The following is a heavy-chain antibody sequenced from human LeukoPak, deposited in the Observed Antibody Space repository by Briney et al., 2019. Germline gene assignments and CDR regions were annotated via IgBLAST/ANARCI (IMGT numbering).Heavy chain of an antibody. CDR2: IYTNGST. Sequence: SETLSLTCTVSGGSISSYYWSWIRQPAGKGLEWIGRIYTNGSTNYNPSLGSRVTMSVDTSKYQFSLKLNSVTAADTAVYYCARDPSPYRTGGSCYRFFDPWGQGTLVTVSS. CDR3: ARDPSPYRTGGSCYRFFDP. J-gene: IGHJ5*02. D-gene: IGHD2-15*01. CDR1: GGSISSYY. V-gene: IGHV4-4*07.